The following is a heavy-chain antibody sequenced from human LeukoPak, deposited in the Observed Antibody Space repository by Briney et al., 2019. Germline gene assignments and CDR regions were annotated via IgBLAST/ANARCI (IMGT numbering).Heavy chain of an antibody. D-gene: IGHD1-1*01. J-gene: IGHJ4*02. CDR3: ARTEASCWSQRHPKNSDV. CDR1: VCTFTNYG. CDR2: ISAYSGNA. V-gene: IGHV1-18*01. Sequence: GASVKVSCKQSVCTFTNYGIIFVRQAPGQGLEWMGWISAYSGNANYAHKLQGRVTMTTDTSTSTAYMELRSLKSDDTAVYYCARTEASCWSQRHPKNSDVWVQGTVVTVSS.